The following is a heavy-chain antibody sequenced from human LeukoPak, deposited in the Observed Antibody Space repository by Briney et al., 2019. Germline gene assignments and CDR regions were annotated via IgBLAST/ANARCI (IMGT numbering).Heavy chain of an antibody. CDR3: ARGTGYTYAFTGRERTKSRLDY. CDR2: ISYDGSNK. J-gene: IGHJ4*02. CDR1: GFTLSSYA. V-gene: IGHV3-30*04. D-gene: IGHD5-18*01. Sequence: GRSLRLSCAASGFTLSSYAIHWVRQAPAKGLEWVAVISYDGSNKYYADSVKGRFTISRDNSKNTLHLQMNSLRAEDTAVYYCARGTGYTYAFTGRERTKSRLDYWGQGTLVTVSS.